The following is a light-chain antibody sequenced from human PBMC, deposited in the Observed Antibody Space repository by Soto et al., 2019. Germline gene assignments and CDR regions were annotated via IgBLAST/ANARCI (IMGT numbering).Light chain of an antibody. V-gene: IGKV3-11*01. CDR3: QQRSNWLT. Sequence: EIVLTQSPATLSLSPGERATLSCRASQSVSSYLAWYQQKPGQAPRLLIYDASNRAPGIPARFSGSGSGTDFTLTISSLEPEYFAVYYCQQRSNWLTFGGGTKVEIK. CDR1: QSVSSY. J-gene: IGKJ4*01. CDR2: DAS.